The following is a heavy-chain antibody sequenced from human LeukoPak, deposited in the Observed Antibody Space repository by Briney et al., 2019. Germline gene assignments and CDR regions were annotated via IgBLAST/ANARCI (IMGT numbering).Heavy chain of an antibody. V-gene: IGHV3-23*01. CDR1: GFTFSNYA. CDR3: AKWGDYDVLTGYYVSDY. J-gene: IGHJ4*02. CDR2: STGSGGKT. D-gene: IGHD3-9*01. Sequence: GGSLRLSCAASGFTFSNYAMSWVRQAPGKGLEWVSASTGSGGKTYYADSVKGRFTISRDNSKNTVFLQMNSLRAADTAVYYCAKWGDYDVLTGYYVSDYWGQGTLVTVSS.